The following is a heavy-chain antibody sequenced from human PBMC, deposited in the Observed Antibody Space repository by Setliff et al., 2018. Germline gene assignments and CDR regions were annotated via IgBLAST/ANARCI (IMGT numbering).Heavy chain of an antibody. Sequence: ASVKVSCKASGGTFSSYGISWVRQAPGQGLEWMGGTIPSFGSTNYAQKFQGRVTIITDESTSTAYMELSSLRTEDSAVYYCAREGVDTKSSTDYRYYMDVWGKGTTVTVSS. J-gene: IGHJ6*03. CDR1: GGTFSSYG. CDR2: TIPSFGST. V-gene: IGHV1-69*05. CDR3: AREGVDTKSSTDYRYYMDV. D-gene: IGHD5-18*01.